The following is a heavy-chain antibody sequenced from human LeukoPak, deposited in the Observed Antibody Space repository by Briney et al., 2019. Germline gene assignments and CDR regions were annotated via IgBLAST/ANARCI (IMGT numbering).Heavy chain of an antibody. V-gene: IGHV4-31*03. CDR3: ASLGSSGWLDY. D-gene: IGHD6-19*01. J-gene: IGHJ4*02. Sequence: SETLSLTCTVSGGSISSGGYYWSWIRQHPGKGLEWIGYIYYSGSTYYNPSLKSRVTISVDTSKNQFSLKLSPVTAADTAVYYCASLGSSGWLDYWGQGTLVTVSS. CDR2: IYYSGST. CDR1: GGSISSGGYY.